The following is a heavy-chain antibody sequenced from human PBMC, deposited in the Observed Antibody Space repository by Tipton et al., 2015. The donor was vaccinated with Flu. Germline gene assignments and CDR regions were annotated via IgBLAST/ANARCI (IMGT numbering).Heavy chain of an antibody. J-gene: IGHJ4*02. CDR3: ASAPTMTTFFF. Sequence: TLSLTCTVSGGSISSGSYYWSWIRQPAGKGLEWIGRIYTSGNTNYNPSLKSRLTVSADTSENQFSLKLTSVTATDTAIYYCASAPTMTTFFFWGQGTLVTVSS. CDR1: GGSISSGSYY. D-gene: IGHD4-17*01. CDR2: IYTSGNT. V-gene: IGHV4-61*02.